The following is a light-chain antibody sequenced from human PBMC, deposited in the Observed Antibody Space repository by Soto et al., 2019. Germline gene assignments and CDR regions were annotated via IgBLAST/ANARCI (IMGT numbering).Light chain of an antibody. CDR3: QQYDNLPPYT. Sequence: DIQMTQSPSSLSASVGDRVTITCQASQDISNYLNWYQQKPGKAPKLLIYDASNLETGVPSRFSGSGSGTDFTLTISSLQPEDIATYYCQQYDNLPPYTFGHGTKLEIK. J-gene: IGKJ2*01. CDR2: DAS. CDR1: QDISNY. V-gene: IGKV1-33*01.